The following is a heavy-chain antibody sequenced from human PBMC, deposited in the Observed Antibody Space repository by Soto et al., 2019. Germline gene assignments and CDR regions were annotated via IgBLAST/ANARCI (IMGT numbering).Heavy chain of an antibody. CDR2: ISGYNGNT. CDR3: EGEGPAHYYCYGMDV. J-gene: IGHJ6*02. Sequence: QVQLVQSRGEVKKPGASVKVSCKTSGYSFTTYGISWVRQAPGQGLEWMGWISGYNGNTNYAQNLQGRVTMTTDTSXXTAYMELRSLRSDDTAVYSCEGEGPAHYYCYGMDVWGQGSTVTVSS. V-gene: IGHV1-18*01. CDR1: GYSFTTYG.